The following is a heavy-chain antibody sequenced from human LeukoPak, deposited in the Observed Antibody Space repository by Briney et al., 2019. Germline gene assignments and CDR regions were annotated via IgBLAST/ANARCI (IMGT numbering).Heavy chain of an antibody. Sequence: TGGSLRLSCAASGFTFSVYYMGWIRQAPGKGLEWVSYIGGSGSITFYADSVKGRFTISRDNAKNSVYLQMNSLRAEDTAVYYCGRDFGLFGTKRSFDIWGQGTMVTVSS. CDR1: GFTFSVYY. CDR2: IGGSGSIT. D-gene: IGHD1-7*01. CDR3: GRDFGLFGTKRSFDI. J-gene: IGHJ3*02. V-gene: IGHV3-11*01.